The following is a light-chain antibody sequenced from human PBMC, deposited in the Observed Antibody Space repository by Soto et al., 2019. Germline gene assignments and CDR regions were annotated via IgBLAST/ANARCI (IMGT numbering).Light chain of an antibody. CDR1: SSDVGSYNL. Sequence: QSALTQPASVSGSPGQSITISCTGTSSDVGSYNLVSWYQQHPGKAPNLMIYAGSKRPSGVSNRFAGSKSSNTASLTISGLQAEDQADYYCVSDAGNYVFRPGTKLTVL. CDR2: AGS. V-gene: IGLV2-23*01. CDR3: VSDAGNYV. J-gene: IGLJ1*01.